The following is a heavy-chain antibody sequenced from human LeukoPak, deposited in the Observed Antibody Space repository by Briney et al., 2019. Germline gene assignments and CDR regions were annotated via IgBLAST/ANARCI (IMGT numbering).Heavy chain of an antibody. J-gene: IGHJ5*02. Sequence: SETLSLTCTVSGGSISSYYWSWIRQPPGKGLEWIGYIYYSGNTNYNPSLKSRVTISVDTSKNQFSLKLSSVTAADTAVYYCARRITIFGVAPPGSWFDPWGQGTLVTVSS. CDR1: GGSISSYY. CDR3: ARRITIFGVAPPGSWFDP. CDR2: IYYSGNT. D-gene: IGHD3-3*01. V-gene: IGHV4-59*08.